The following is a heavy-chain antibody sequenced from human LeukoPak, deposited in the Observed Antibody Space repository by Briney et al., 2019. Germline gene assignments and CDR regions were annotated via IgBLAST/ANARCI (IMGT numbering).Heavy chain of an antibody. Sequence: SETLSLTCTVSGGSISNYYWSWIRQPPGKGLEWIGYISYSGSTNYNPSLRSRVTISVDRSKNQFSLKLSSVTAADTAVYYCARGRYDFWSGYYSAFDIWGQGTMVTVSS. CDR1: GGSISNYY. V-gene: IGHV4-59*12. D-gene: IGHD3-3*01. CDR2: ISYSGST. CDR3: ARGRYDFWSGYYSAFDI. J-gene: IGHJ3*02.